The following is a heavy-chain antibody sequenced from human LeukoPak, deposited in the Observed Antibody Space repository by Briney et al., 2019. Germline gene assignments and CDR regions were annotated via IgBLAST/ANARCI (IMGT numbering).Heavy chain of an antibody. Sequence: GGSLRLSCAASGFTFSSYAMSWVRQAPGKGREWVSSISGSGGSTYYADSVKGRFTISRDNSKNTLYLQMNSLRAEDTAVYYCAKDQYDSSIFDYWGQGTLVTVSS. CDR3: AKDQYDSSIFDY. V-gene: IGHV3-23*01. CDR1: GFTFSSYA. D-gene: IGHD3-22*01. J-gene: IGHJ4*02. CDR2: ISGSGGST.